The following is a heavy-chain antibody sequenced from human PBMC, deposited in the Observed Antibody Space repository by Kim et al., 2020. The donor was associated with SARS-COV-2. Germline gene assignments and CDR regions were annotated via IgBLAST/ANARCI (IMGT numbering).Heavy chain of an antibody. CDR3: ARPSRRYTYGRFDP. Sequence: SETLSLTCTVSGGSISRSDYYWGWIRQPPGKGLEYIGSIYYSGSTYYKPSLKSRVTISVDTSKNQFSLKLSSVTAADTAVYYCARPSRRYTYGRFDPWG. CDR1: GGSISRSDYY. V-gene: IGHV4-39*01. D-gene: IGHD5-18*01. J-gene: IGHJ5*02. CDR2: IYYSGST.